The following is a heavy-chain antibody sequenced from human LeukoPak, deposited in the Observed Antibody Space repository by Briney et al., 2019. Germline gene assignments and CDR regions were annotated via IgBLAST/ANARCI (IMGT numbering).Heavy chain of an antibody. CDR1: GFTFSSYA. V-gene: IGHV3-30*01. J-gene: IGHJ4*02. CDR2: ISYDGSNK. CDR3: ARVARIQLWVGYFGY. D-gene: IGHD5-18*01. Sequence: GRSLRLSCAASGFTFSSYAMHWVRQAPGKGLEWVAVISYDGSNKYYADSVKGRFTISRDNSKNTLYLQMNSLRAEDTAVYYCARVARIQLWVGYFGYWGQGTLVTVSS.